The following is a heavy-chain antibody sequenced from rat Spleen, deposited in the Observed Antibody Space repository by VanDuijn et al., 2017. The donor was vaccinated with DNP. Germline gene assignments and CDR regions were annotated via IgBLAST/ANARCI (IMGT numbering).Heavy chain of an antibody. Sequence: QVQLKESGPGLVQPSQTLSLTCTVSGFSLTNYHVDWVRQPPGNGLEWMGVMWSDGDTSFTSALKSRLSITRDTSKSQVFLEVNSLQTEDTATYYCARDLIIRDTTSAMDAWGQGTSVTVSS. J-gene: IGHJ4*01. V-gene: IGHV2-32*01. CDR2: MWSDGDT. CDR1: GFSLTNYH. D-gene: IGHD4-3*01. CDR3: ARDLIIRDTTSAMDA.